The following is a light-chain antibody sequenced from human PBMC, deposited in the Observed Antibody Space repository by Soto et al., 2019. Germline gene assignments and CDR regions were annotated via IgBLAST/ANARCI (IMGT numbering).Light chain of an antibody. CDR3: QQYYSAPQT. V-gene: IGKV4-1*01. CDR1: QSVLYSSNSKNY. CDR2: WAS. Sequence: DIVMTQSPDSLAVSLGERATINCKSSQSVLYSSNSKNYLAWYQQKPGQPPKLLIYWASTRESGVPDRFTGSGSATDFTLTISSLQAEDVAVYYCQQYYSAPQTFSQGTKVEIK. J-gene: IGKJ1*01.